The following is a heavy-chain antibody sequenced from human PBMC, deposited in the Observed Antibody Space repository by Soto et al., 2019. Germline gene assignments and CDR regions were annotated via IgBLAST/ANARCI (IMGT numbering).Heavy chain of an antibody. J-gene: IGHJ4*02. CDR3: ARRPDCSGGSCASH. CDR1: GFTFSSYG. D-gene: IGHD2-15*01. V-gene: IGHV3-30*03. CDR2: ISYDGSNK. Sequence: PGGSLRLSCAASGFTFSSYGMHWVRQAPGKGLEWVAVISYDGSNKYYADSVKGRFTISRDNSKNTLYLQMNSLRAEDTAVYYCARRPDCSGGSCASHWGQGTLVTVSS.